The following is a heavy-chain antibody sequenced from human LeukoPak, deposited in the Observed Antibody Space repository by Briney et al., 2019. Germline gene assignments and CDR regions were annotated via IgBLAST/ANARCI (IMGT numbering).Heavy chain of an antibody. V-gene: IGHV4-34*01. CDR1: IESFSGYH. J-gene: IGHJ4*02. Sequence: SETLSLTCAVYIESFSGYHWNWIRQTPGKGLEWIGEISDSGTTNINPSLRRRVSLSIDTSKNQFSLDMRSMTAADTAVYYCARGPHQHWPLGQFWGQGSLVTVSS. CDR3: ARGPHQHWPLGQF. CDR2: ISDSGTT. D-gene: IGHD2-2*01.